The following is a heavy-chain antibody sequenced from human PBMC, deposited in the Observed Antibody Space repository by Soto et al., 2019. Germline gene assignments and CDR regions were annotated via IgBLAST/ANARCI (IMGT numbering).Heavy chain of an antibody. J-gene: IGHJ4*02. CDR3: ASRIFNPSTASRPSTDAVDD. V-gene: IGHV5-51*01. Sequence: PGEALKISCKGPGYSFTSYWVGRVRQMPGKGLEWMVIIYPGDSDTRYSPSFQGQVTISADKSISTAYLQWSSLKASDTAMYYCASRIFNPSTASRPSTDAVDDSGQGTLLTFYS. CDR2: IYPGDSDT. D-gene: IGHD5-18*01. CDR1: GYSFTSYW.